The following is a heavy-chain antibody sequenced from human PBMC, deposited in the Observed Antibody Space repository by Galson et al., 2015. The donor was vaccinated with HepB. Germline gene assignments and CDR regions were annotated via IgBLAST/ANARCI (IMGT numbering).Heavy chain of an antibody. V-gene: IGHV3-30*04. CDR3: ARAKGGQWLRNWFDP. CDR2: ISYDGSNK. J-gene: IGHJ5*02. CDR1: GFTFSSYA. Sequence: SLRPSCAASGFTFSSYAMHWVRQAPGKGLEWVAVISYDGSNKYYADFVKGRFTISRDNSKNTLYLQMNSLRAEDTAVYYCARAKGGQWLRNWFDPWGQGTLVTVSS. D-gene: IGHD6-19*01.